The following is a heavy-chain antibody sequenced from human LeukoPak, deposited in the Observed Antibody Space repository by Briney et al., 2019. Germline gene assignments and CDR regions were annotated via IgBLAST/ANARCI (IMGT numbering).Heavy chain of an antibody. J-gene: IGHJ4*02. CDR2: ISSSSGDI. CDR3: ARRYYHDSSVYYPLDH. V-gene: IGHV3-21*01. D-gene: IGHD3-22*01. CDR1: GFTFNTYT. Sequence: KSGGSLRLSCAASGFTFNTYTMNWVRQAPGKGVEWVSCISSSSGDIVYADSVRGRFTISRDNAKNSLYLEMNSLRAEDTAVYYCARRYYHDSSVYYPLDHWGQGTLVTVSP.